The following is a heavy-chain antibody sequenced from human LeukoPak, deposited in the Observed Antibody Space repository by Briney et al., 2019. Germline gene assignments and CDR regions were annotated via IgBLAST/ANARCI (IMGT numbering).Heavy chain of an antibody. D-gene: IGHD6-13*01. V-gene: IGHV4-34*01. Sequence: GSLRLSCAASGFTVSSNYMSWIRQPPRKGLEWIGEINHSGNTFYNASLKSRVTISIDTPMNQFSLRLSSVTAADTAVYYCARVTGYSSSWRTYKWFDPWGQGTPVTVSS. CDR3: ARVTGYSSSWRTYKWFDP. CDR2: INHSGNT. CDR1: GFTVSSNY. J-gene: IGHJ5*02.